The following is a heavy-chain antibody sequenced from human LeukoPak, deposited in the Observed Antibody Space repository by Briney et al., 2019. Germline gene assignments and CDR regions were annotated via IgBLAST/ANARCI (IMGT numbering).Heavy chain of an antibody. CDR3: ARDRRQGLNY. V-gene: IGHV3-73*01. CDR1: GFTFSGSA. D-gene: IGHD2-8*01. J-gene: IGHJ4*02. Sequence: GGSLRLSCAASGFTFSGSAMHWVRQASGKGLEWVGRIRSKANHYATAYAASVKGRFTVSRDNAKNSLYLQMNSLRAEDTAVYYCARDRRQGLNYWGQGTLVTVSS. CDR2: IRSKANHYAT.